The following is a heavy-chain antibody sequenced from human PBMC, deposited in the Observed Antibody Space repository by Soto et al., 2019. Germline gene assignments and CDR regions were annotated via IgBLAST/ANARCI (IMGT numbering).Heavy chain of an antibody. D-gene: IGHD4-4*01. CDR1: GFPFSSYV. CDR2: ISGGGSNT. J-gene: IGHJ4*02. Sequence: EGSLRLSCAASGFPFSSYVMAWVRQAPGKGLEWVSGISGGGSNTFYADSVKGRFTISRENSNDSRLLQIKSLGAEDTSVYYREKDSNKYSCSLRGRHFGYRGQGIGVTVCS. CDR3: EKDSNKYSCSLRGRHFGY. V-gene: IGHV3-23*01.